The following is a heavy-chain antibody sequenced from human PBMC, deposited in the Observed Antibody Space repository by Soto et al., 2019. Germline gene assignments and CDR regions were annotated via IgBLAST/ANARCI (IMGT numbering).Heavy chain of an antibody. J-gene: IGHJ6*02. Sequence: QVQLVQSGAEVKKPGASVKVSCKASGYTFTSYDINWVRQATGQGLEWMGGTNPNSGNTGYAQKSRGRVTMTRNTSISTAYMELSTLRSEYTAVYYCARERPGTTSMDVWGQGTTVTVSS. CDR1: GYTFTSYD. CDR2: TNPNSGNT. D-gene: IGHD1-1*01. CDR3: ARERPGTTSMDV. V-gene: IGHV1-8*01.